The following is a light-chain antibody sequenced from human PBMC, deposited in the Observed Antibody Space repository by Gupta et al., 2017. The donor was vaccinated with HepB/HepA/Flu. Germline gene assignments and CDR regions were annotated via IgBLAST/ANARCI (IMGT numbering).Light chain of an antibody. CDR3: QQRSSWART. Sequence: EILFTQSPATLSLSPGERASLSCTASQVVSSYLAWYQQKPGQAPRLLIYDASSRATGIPARFSGSGSGTDFTLTISSLEPEDFAVYYCQQRSSWARTFGQGTKVEIK. CDR1: QVVSSY. J-gene: IGKJ1*01. CDR2: DAS. V-gene: IGKV3-11*01.